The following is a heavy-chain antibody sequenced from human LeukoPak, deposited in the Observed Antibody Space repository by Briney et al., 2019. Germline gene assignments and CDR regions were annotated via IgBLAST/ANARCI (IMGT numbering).Heavy chain of an antibody. CDR3: ARDIANMPGRDSYGYDY. CDR2: IGTTGDP. J-gene: IGHJ4*02. CDR1: GFTFSSYD. D-gene: IGHD5-18*01. Sequence: GGSLRLSCAASGFTFSSYDMHWVRQATGKGLEWVSGIGTTGDPYYPGSVKGRFTISRENAKNSFYLQMNSLRAGDTAVYYCARDIANMPGRDSYGYDYWGQGTLVTVSS. V-gene: IGHV3-13*05.